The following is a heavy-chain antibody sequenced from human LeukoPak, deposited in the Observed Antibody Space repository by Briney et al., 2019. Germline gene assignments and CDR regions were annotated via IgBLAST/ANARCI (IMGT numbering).Heavy chain of an antibody. CDR3: AREKHCSGGSCYDAFDI. V-gene: IGHV6-1*01. D-gene: IGHD2-15*01. J-gene: IGHJ3*02. CDR1: GGRVSSSCAV. CDR2: TYYRSKWYN. Sequence: SQALPLPCAISGGRVSSSCAVGHGIRPSPSRGLEWLGRTYYRSKWYNDYAVSVRSRITINPDTSKNQFSLQLNSVTPEDTAVYYCAREKHCSGGSCYDAFDIWGQGTMVTVSS.